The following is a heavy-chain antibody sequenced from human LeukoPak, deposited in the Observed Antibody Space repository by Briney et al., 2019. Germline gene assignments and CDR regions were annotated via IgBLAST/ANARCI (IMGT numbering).Heavy chain of an antibody. CDR1: GFTFDDYA. Sequence: GRSLRLSCAASGFTFDDYAMHWVRQAPGKGLEWVSGISWNSGSIGYADSVKGRFTISRDNAKSTLYLQMNSLRAEDTAVYYCAKDRGEYSSSSEIDYWGQGTLVTVSS. D-gene: IGHD6-6*01. J-gene: IGHJ4*02. V-gene: IGHV3-9*01. CDR3: AKDRGEYSSSSEIDY. CDR2: ISWNSGSI.